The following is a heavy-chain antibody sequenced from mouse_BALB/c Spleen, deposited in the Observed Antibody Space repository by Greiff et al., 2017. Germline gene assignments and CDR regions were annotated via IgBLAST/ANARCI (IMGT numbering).Heavy chain of an antibody. CDR2: IYPGNSDT. D-gene: IGHD2-3*01. CDR1: GYTFTSYW. Sequence: VQLQQSGTVLARPGASVKMSCKASGYTFTSYWMHWVKQRPGQGLEWIGAIYPGNSDTSYNQKFKGKAKLTAVTSTSTAYMELSSLTNEDSAVYYCTRRGYDGYYYWYFDVWGAGTTVTVSS. J-gene: IGHJ1*01. CDR3: TRRGYDGYYYWYFDV. V-gene: IGHV1-5*01.